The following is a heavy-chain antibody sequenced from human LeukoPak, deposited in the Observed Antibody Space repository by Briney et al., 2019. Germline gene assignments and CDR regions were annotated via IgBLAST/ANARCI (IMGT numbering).Heavy chain of an antibody. Sequence: PGGSLRLSCAASGFTVSRNNMNWVRQAPGKGLEWVAVISYDGSNKYYADSVKGRFTISRDNSKNTLYLQMNSLRAEDTAVYYCARVAWQPDYYYGMDVWGQGTTVTVSS. CDR2: ISYDGSNK. D-gene: IGHD5-12*01. V-gene: IGHV3-30-3*01. CDR1: GFTVSRNN. CDR3: ARVAWQPDYYYGMDV. J-gene: IGHJ6*02.